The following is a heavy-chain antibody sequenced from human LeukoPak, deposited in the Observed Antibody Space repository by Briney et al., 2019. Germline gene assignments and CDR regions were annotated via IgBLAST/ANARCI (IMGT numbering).Heavy chain of an antibody. CDR3: ARQRPGYYDILSHFDY. Sequence: PSETLSPTCTVSGGSISSSSYSWGWIRQPPGKGLEWIGSIYYSGSTYYNPSLKSRVTISVDTSKNQFSLKLSSVTAADTAVYYCARQRPGYYDILSHFDYWGQGTLVTVSS. V-gene: IGHV4-39*01. J-gene: IGHJ4*02. CDR1: GGSISSSSYS. D-gene: IGHD3-9*01. CDR2: IYYSGST.